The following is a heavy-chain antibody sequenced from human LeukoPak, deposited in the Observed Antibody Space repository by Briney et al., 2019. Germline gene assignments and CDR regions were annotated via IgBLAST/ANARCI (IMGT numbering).Heavy chain of an antibody. V-gene: IGHV4-59*01. CDR1: SGSISSYF. CDR3: ARFKTTPWYYYGMDV. Sequence: PSETLSLTCTVSSGSISSYFWSWIRQPPGKGLEWIGHIYYSGSSNYNLSLKSRVTISVDTSKNQFSLKLSSVPAADTAVYYCARFKTTPWYYYGMDVWGKGTTVTVSS. CDR2: IYYSGSS. D-gene: IGHD4-11*01. J-gene: IGHJ6*04.